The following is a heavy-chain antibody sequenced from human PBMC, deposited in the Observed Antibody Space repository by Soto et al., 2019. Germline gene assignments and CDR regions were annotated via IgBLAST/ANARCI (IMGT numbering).Heavy chain of an antibody. CDR1: GLSFSVYY. Sequence: GGSLSLSRAASGLSFSVYYMRLISQAPGKGLEWVSYISSSGYTIYYADSVKGRFTISRDNAKNSVHLQMNSLRAEDTAVYYCARVLVFYGGFDPWAQGTLVTVSS. CDR3: ARVLVFYGGFDP. CDR2: ISSSGYTI. V-gene: IGHV3-11*01. D-gene: IGHD2-21*02. J-gene: IGHJ5*02.